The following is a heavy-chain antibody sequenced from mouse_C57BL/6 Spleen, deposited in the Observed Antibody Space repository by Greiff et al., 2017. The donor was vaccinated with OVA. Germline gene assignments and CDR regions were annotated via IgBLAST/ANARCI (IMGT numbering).Heavy chain of an antibody. Sequence: QVQLQQSGPELVKPGASVKISCKASGYAFSSSWMNWVKQRPGKGLEWIGRIYPGDGDTNYNGKFKGKATLTADKSSSTAYMQLSSLTSEDSAVYFCARSDYGSRFDRWGQGTPLTVSS. D-gene: IGHD1-1*01. CDR3: ARSDYGSRFDR. CDR2: IYPGDGDT. J-gene: IGHJ2*01. V-gene: IGHV1-82*01. CDR1: GYAFSSSW.